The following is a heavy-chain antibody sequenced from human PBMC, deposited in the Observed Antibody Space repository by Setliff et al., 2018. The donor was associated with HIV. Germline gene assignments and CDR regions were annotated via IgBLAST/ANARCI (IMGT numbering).Heavy chain of an antibody. CDR2: ISTRGGT. J-gene: IGHJ3*02. V-gene: IGHV4-4*09. D-gene: IGHD4-17*01. CDR3: ARAFPMTTVVTQSGYGAFDI. CDR1: AGSISSYY. Sequence: PSETLSLTCTVSAGSISSYYWTWIRQPPGKGLEWIGYISTRGGTTYNPSLKSRVTISVDTSKNQFSLKLSYVTAADTAVYYCARAFPMTTVVTQSGYGAFDIWGQGTMVTVSS.